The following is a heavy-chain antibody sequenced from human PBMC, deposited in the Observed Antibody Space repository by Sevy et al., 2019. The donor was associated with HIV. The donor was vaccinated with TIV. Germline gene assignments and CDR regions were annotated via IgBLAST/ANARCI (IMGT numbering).Heavy chain of an antibody. CDR2: IYTSGST. CDR3: ARSNWVTATNGFSKSYYFDY. D-gene: IGHD7-27*01. J-gene: IGHJ4*02. V-gene: IGHV4-4*07. CDR1: GDSFSSYF. Sequence: SETLSLTCTVSGDSFSSYFWAWIRQPAGKGLEWIGRIYTSGSTNYNPSLKSRFTISVDTSKSQFSLKVTSLTAADTAIYFCARSNWVTATNGFSKSYYFDYWGQGSLVTVSS.